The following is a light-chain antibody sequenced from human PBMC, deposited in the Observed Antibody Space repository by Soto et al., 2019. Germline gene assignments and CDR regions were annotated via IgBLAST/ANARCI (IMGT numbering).Light chain of an antibody. Sequence: QSVLTQPASVSGSPGQSITISCTGTSSDVGGYNYVPWYQHHPGKAPKLMIYDVSNRPSGVSNRFSASKSGNTASLTISELQAEDEADYYCYSYTSNNTPSYVFGTGTKDTVL. CDR3: YSYTSNNTPSYV. V-gene: IGLV2-14*03. CDR2: DVS. J-gene: IGLJ1*01. CDR1: SSDVGGYNY.